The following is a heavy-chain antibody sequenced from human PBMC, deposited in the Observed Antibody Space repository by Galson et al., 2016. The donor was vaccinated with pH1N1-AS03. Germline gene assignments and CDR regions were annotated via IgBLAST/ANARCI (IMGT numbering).Heavy chain of an antibody. Sequence: SLRLSCAASGFPFSSYWMHWVRQAPGKGLVWVSRSNTDGSGTTYADSVKGRFTISRDNAKNTVSLQMKSLRAEDTAVYYCAGGIGSRRAVGLDFWGPGTLVTVSS. D-gene: IGHD6-19*01. CDR1: GFPFSSYW. V-gene: IGHV3-74*01. CDR2: SNTDGSGT. J-gene: IGHJ4*02. CDR3: AGGIGSRRAVGLDF.